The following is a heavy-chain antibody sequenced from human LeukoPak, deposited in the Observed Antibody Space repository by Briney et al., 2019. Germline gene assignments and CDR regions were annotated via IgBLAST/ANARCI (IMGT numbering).Heavy chain of an antibody. CDR2: IYYSGST. V-gene: IGHV4-59*01. CDR1: GGSISSYY. Sequence: SETLSLTCTVSGGSISSYYWSWIRQPPGKGVEWIGYIYYSGSTNYNPSLKSRVTISVDTSKNQFSLKLSSVTAADTAVYYCARDRMVYCSGGSCYRYDAFDIWGQGTMVTVSS. D-gene: IGHD2-15*01. CDR3: ARDRMVYCSGGSCYRYDAFDI. J-gene: IGHJ3*02.